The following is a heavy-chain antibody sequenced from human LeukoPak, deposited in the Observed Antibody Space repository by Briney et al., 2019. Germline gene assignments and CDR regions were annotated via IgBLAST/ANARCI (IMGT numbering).Heavy chain of an antibody. CDR1: GYTFTGYY. CDR2: IIPIFGTA. V-gene: IGHV1-69*06. Sequence: RGASVKVSCKASGYTFTGYYMHWVRQAPGQGLEWMGGIIPIFGTANYAQKFQGRVTITADKSTSTAYMELSSLRSEDTAVYYCARGSTIFGVVIPFPPYYYYYYMDVWGKGTTVTVSS. J-gene: IGHJ6*03. D-gene: IGHD3-3*01. CDR3: ARGSTIFGVVIPFPPYYYYYYMDV.